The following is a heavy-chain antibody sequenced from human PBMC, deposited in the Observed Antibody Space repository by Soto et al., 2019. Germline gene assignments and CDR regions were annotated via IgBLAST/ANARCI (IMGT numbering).Heavy chain of an antibody. D-gene: IGHD6-19*01. V-gene: IGHV1-18*01. CDR3: ARDATAGAGDYYYCGMDV. J-gene: IGHJ6*02. Sequence: QVQLVQSGAEVKKPGASVKVSCKASGYTFTSYGISWVRQAPGQGLEWMGWISAYNGNTNYAQKLQGRVTMTTDTSKSKANMELRSLRSDDTAVYYGARDATAGAGDYYYCGMDVWGQGTLVTVSS. CDR2: ISAYNGNT. CDR1: GYTFTSYG.